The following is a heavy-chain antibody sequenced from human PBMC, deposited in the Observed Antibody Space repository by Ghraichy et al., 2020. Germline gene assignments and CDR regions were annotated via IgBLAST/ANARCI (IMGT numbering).Heavy chain of an antibody. CDR3: ARRDYDILDGDYYYGMDV. J-gene: IGHJ6*02. D-gene: IGHD3-9*01. CDR1: GFTFSSYS. CDR2: ISSSSSTI. V-gene: IGHV3-48*02. Sequence: GGSLRLSCAASGFTFSSYSMNWVRQAPGKGLEWVSYISSSSSTIYYADSVKGRFTISRDNAKNSLYLQMNSLRDEDTAVYYCARRDYDILDGDYYYGMDVWGQGTTVTVSS.